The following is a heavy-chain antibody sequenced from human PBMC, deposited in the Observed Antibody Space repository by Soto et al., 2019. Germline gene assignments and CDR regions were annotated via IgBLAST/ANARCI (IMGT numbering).Heavy chain of an antibody. CDR3: AAGQASSRNLAPYYLDF. Sequence: PSETLSLTFTPSGGSIRNYLWTWIRQPPVPVPERIGYIHYSGTTSFFPSYNPSLRSRVTISEDTSKNQFSLKLLSVTTADTAVYLCAAGQASSRNLAPYYLDFWGQGTLLTVSS. CDR1: GGSIRNYL. D-gene: IGHD6-13*01. J-gene: IGHJ4*02. V-gene: IGHV4-59*01. CDR2: IHYSGTT.